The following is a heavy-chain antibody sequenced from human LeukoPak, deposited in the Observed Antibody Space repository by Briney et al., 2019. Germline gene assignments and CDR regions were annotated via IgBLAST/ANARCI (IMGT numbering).Heavy chain of an antibody. J-gene: IGHJ3*01. CDR3: ARHFSSGWPLEALDV. CDR1: GFTFTTYA. CDR2: ISAHNGNT. V-gene: IGHV1-18*01. D-gene: IGHD6-19*01. Sequence: GASVKVSCKASGFTFTTYAFSWVRQAPGQGLEWMGLISAHNGNTNYAQKLQGRVTMTTDTSTNTAYMELRSLRFDDTAVYYCARHFSSGWPLEALDVWGQGTLVTVSS.